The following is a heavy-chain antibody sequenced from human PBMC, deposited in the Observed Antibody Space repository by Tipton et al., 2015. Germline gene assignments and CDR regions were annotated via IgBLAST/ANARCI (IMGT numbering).Heavy chain of an antibody. CDR3: ATDARELVRGVIMRRGVGNY. CDR1: GFTFTSYA. Sequence: GSLRLSCSTSGFTFTSYAMSWVRQAPGKGLEWVSGISGSGGSTYYADSVKGRFTISRDNSKNTLYLQMNSLRAEDTAVYYCATDARELVRGVIMRRGVGNYWGQGTLVTVSS. D-gene: IGHD3-10*01. J-gene: IGHJ4*02. V-gene: IGHV3-23*01. CDR2: ISGSGGST.